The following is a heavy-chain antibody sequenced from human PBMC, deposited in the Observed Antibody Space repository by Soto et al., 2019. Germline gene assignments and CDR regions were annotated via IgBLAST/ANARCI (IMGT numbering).Heavy chain of an antibody. D-gene: IGHD3-16*01. CDR1: GGSISSYY. J-gene: IGHJ5*02. CDR3: AKTKEGGFDP. V-gene: IGHV4-59*01. Sequence: SETLSLTCTVSGGSISSYYWSWIRQPPGKGLEWIGYMYNTGSTVYNPSLKSRVTISVDTSKNQFSLKLNAVTATDTAVYYCAKTKEGGFDPWGQGILVTVSS. CDR2: MYNTGST.